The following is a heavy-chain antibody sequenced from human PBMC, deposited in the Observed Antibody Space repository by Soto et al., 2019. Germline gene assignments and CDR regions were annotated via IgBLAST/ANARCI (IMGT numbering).Heavy chain of an antibody. CDR1: GFRFSIYS. D-gene: IGHD6-19*01. J-gene: IGHJ4*02. V-gene: IGHV3-48*02. CDR2: ITSDTNTI. Sequence: EVQLVESGGGLVQPGGSLRLSCAASGFRFSIYSMNWVRQARGKGLEWSAYITSDTNTIKYADSVKGRFTISRDNAKNSVYLQMNSLRDEDTAVYYCARSVEGHFDYWGQGTVVSVSS. CDR3: ARSVEGHFDY.